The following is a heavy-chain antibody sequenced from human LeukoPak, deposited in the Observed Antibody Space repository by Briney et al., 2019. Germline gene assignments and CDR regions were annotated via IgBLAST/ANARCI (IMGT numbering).Heavy chain of an antibody. D-gene: IGHD3-22*01. CDR2: INHSGST. CDR1: GGSISSSSYY. Sequence: SETLSLTCTISGGSISSSSYYWSWIRQPPGKGLEWIGEINHSGSTNYNPSLRSRVTVSVDTSKNQFSLKLSSVTAADTAVYYCARENDSSGYYKYYFDYWGQGTLVTVSS. CDR3: ARENDSSGYYKYYFDY. V-gene: IGHV4-39*07. J-gene: IGHJ4*02.